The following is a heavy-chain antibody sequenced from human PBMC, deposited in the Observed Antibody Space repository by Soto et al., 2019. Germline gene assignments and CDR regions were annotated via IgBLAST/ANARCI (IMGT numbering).Heavy chain of an antibody. Sequence: QLQLQESGPGLVKPSETLSLTCTVSGGSISGSSYYWGWIRQPPGKGLEWLGSIYYRGSTNYNPSLKSRVTISVDTSKNQFSLKLSSVTAADTAVYYCARHGRTTMVRGVIGYWGQGTLVTVSS. CDR2: IYYRGST. CDR1: GGSISGSSYY. J-gene: IGHJ4*02. V-gene: IGHV4-39*01. CDR3: ARHGRTTMVRGVIGY. D-gene: IGHD3-10*01.